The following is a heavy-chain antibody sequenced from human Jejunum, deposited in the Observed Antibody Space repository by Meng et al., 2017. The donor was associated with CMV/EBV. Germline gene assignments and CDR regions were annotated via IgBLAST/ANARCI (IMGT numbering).Heavy chain of an antibody. D-gene: IGHD6-13*01. J-gene: IGHJ4*02. CDR1: GFTFSSYW. V-gene: IGHV3-74*01. Sequence: EVQLVESXXXXVXXGGXLKLSCAASGFTFSSYWMHWVRQAPGKGLVWLSLINSDGSSTTYADSVKGRFTISRDNAKNTLYLQMNSLRAEDTAVYYCARGGARSWYGFDYWGQGTLFTVSS. CDR3: ARGGARSWYGFDY. CDR2: INSDGSST.